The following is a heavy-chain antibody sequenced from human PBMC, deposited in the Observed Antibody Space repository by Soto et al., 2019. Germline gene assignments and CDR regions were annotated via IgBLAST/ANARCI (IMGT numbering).Heavy chain of an antibody. Sequence: QVQLQQWGAGLLKPSETLSLTCAVYGGSFSGYYWSWIRQPPGKGLEWIWEINHSGITNYNPSLKSRGTISVDTSKYQFSLKLSSLTAADTAVYYCARANLGSGWPRYFDYWGRGTLVTVSS. V-gene: IGHV4-34*01. CDR2: INHSGIT. CDR3: ARANLGSGWPRYFDY. J-gene: IGHJ4*02. D-gene: IGHD6-19*01. CDR1: GGSFSGYY.